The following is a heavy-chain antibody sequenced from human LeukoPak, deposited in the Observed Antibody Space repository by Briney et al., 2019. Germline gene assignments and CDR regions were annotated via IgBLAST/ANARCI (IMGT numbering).Heavy chain of an antibody. CDR3: ATGHSYGYDY. V-gene: IGHV3-74*01. D-gene: IGHD5-18*01. CDR1: GLTYTDFW. CDR2: IKNVGSVT. J-gene: IGHJ4*02. Sequence: PGGSLRLSCAASGLTYTDFWMHWVRQAPGKGLEWVSLIKNVGSVTRYADSVKGRFIISRDDAKNTLDLQMNSLKADDTAVYYCATGHSYGYDYWGQGILVTVSS.